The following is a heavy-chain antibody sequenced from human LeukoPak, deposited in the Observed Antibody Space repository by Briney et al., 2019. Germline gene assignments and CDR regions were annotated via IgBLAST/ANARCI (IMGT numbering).Heavy chain of an antibody. D-gene: IGHD2-15*01. J-gene: IGHJ6*03. CDR3: ARFPGSAEYRHYYYMDV. Sequence: SETLSLTCTVSGGSISSYYWSWIRQPPGKGLEWIGNIYYSGSSNYNPSLKSRVTISLDTSKNQFSLRLSSVTAADTAVYYCARFPGSAEYRHYYYMDVWGKGTTVTVSS. CDR1: GGSISSYY. CDR2: IYYSGSS. V-gene: IGHV4-59*01.